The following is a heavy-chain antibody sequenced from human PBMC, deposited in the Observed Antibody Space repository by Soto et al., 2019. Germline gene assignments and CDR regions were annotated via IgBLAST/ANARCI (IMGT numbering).Heavy chain of an antibody. CDR3: ATHRGYGFNDYYDYGMDV. D-gene: IGHD5-18*01. CDR1: GFTFSSYA. Sequence: QVHLVESGGGVVQPGRSLRLSCAASGFTFSSYAMHWVRQAPGKGLEWVAVISYDGSNKYYADSVKGRFTISRDNSKNTQYLHMNSLRAEDTAVYYCATHRGYGFNDYYDYGMDVWGQGTTVTVSS. J-gene: IGHJ6*02. V-gene: IGHV3-30-3*01. CDR2: ISYDGSNK.